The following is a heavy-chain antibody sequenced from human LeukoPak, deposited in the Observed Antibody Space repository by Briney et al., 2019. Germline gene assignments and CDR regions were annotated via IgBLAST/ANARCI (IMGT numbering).Heavy chain of an antibody. V-gene: IGHV3-21*01. J-gene: IGHJ4*02. D-gene: IGHD3-10*01. CDR3: AKDRYGSGSYYRYFDY. CDR1: GFTFSHYD. CDR2: ISSTGSHT. Sequence: GGSLRLSCAASGFTFSHYDMNWVRQAPGKGLEWVSSISSTGSHTYYADSVKGRFTISRDNSKNTLYLQMNSLRAEDTAVYYCAKDRYGSGSYYRYFDYWGQGTLVTVSS.